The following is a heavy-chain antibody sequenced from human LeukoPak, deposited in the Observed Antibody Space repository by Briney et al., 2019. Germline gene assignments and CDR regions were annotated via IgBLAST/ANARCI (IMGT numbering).Heavy chain of an antibody. CDR2: MYPNSGNT. Sequence: ASVKVSCKASGYTFSSSDINWVRQAAGQGLEWMGWMYPNSGNTGYAPKFQGRVTMTRDTSISTAYMELSSLTSEDTAVYFCASYVGSSGRGVDPWGQGTLVTVSS. D-gene: IGHD1-14*01. CDR3: ASYVGSSGRGVDP. V-gene: IGHV1-8*02. J-gene: IGHJ5*02. CDR1: GYTFSSSD.